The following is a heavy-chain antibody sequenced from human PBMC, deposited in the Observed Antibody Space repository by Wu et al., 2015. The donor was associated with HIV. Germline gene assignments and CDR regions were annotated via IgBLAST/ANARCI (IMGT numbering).Heavy chain of an antibody. CDR1: GYTFGAFY. CDR2: INPHSADT. Sequence: QVQLVQSGAEVKKPGASVKVSCEASGYTFGAFYIHWVRQAPGQGLEWMGWINPHSADTIYAQKFQGRVTMTRDTSISTAYMYVRSLRSDDTAIYYCAAAGVTGGHSGDFWGQGTLVTVSS. J-gene: IGHJ4*02. CDR3: AAAGVTGGHSGDF. V-gene: IGHV1-2*02. D-gene: IGHD6-25*01.